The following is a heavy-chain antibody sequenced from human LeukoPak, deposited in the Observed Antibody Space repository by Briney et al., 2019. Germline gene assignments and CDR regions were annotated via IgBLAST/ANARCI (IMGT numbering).Heavy chain of an antibody. J-gene: IGHJ4*02. CDR2: ISSGSGYT. D-gene: IGHD1-26*01. V-gene: IGHV3-21*01. CDR1: GFTFSTYS. Sequence: PGGSLRLSCAASGFTFSTYSMNWVRQAPGKGLEWVSSISSGSGYTYYADLVKGRFTISRDNAKNSLYLQMNSLRAEDTAVYYCARDSGSYYAFDYWGQGTLVTVSS. CDR3: ARDSGSYYAFDY.